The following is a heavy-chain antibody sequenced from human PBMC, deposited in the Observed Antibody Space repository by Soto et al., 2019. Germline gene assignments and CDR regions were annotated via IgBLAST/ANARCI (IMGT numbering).Heavy chain of an antibody. D-gene: IGHD3-9*01. J-gene: IGHJ3*02. Sequence: GGSLRLSCAASGFTFSSYAMHWVRQAPGKGLEYVSAISSNGGSTYYANSVKGRFTISRDNSKNTLYLQMGSLRAEDMAVYYCARDDILTGSITGAFDIWGQGTMVTVSS. CDR1: GFTFSSYA. V-gene: IGHV3-64*01. CDR2: ISSNGGST. CDR3: ARDDILTGSITGAFDI.